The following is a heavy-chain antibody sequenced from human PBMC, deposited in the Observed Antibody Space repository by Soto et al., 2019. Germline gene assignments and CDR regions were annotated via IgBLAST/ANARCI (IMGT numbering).Heavy chain of an antibody. J-gene: IGHJ6*02. CDR3: AREYMYCSGGTCYSGESHNYAMDV. CDR2: VNPRGGST. V-gene: IGHV1-46*01. CDR1: GHTFSSYY. Sequence: QVQLVQSGAEVKKPGASVKISCKASGHTFSSYYMHWVRQAPGQGLEWMGIVNPRGGSTTYAQKFQGRVTMRRDTSTSTVYMELRRLRSEDTAVYYCAREYMYCSGGTCYSGESHNYAMDVWGQGTTVIVSS. D-gene: IGHD2-15*01.